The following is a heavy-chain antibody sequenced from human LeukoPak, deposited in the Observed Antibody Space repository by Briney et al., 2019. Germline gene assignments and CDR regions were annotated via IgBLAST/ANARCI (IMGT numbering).Heavy chain of an antibody. CDR2: INHSGST. V-gene: IGHV4-34*01. CDR1: GGSFSGYY. CDR3: ARYYDILTGYHIDDAFDI. D-gene: IGHD3-9*01. Sequence: SETLSLTCAVYGGSFSGYYWSWIRQPPGKGLEWIGEINHSGSTNYNPSLKSRVTISVDTSKNQFSLKLSSVTAADTAVYYCARYYDILTGYHIDDAFDIWGQGTMVTVSS. J-gene: IGHJ3*02.